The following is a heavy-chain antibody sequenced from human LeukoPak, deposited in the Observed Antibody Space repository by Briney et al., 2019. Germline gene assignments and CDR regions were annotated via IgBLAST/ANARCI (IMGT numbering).Heavy chain of an antibody. D-gene: IGHD5/OR15-5a*01. Sequence: VGALSLSCASSGFTFSSYTMNLVRQAPGEGMGWVSSINSSSTYIYYANSVKGRFTISRDNAKNSMYLQLHSLRAEDTAVYFCARAPYGVQESHFDYWGQGTLVTVSS. CDR3: ARAPYGVQESHFDY. V-gene: IGHV3-21*01. CDR1: GFTFSSYT. CDR2: INSSSTYI. J-gene: IGHJ4*02.